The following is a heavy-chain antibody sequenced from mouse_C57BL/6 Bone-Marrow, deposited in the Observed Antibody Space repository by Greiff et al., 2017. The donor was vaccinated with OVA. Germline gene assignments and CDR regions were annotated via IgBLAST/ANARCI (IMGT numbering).Heavy chain of an antibody. V-gene: IGHV1-55*01. CDR2: IYPGDGDT. Sequence: QVQLQQPGAELVKPGASVKLSCKASGYTFTSYWITWVKQRPGQGLEWIGDIYPGDGDTNYNGKFKGKATLTADKSSSTAYMQLSSLTSEDSAVYFCANYYGSFYYYAMDYWGQGTSVTVSS. CDR3: ANYYGSFYYYAMDY. CDR1: GYTFTSYW. J-gene: IGHJ4*01. D-gene: IGHD1-1*01.